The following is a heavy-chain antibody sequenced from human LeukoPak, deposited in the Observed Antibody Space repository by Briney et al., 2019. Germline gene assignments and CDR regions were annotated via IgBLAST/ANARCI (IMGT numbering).Heavy chain of an antibody. Sequence: PAESLTLTCAASGFTFSSYEMNWVRQAPGKGLEWVSYISSSGSTIYYAYSVKGRFTSFRDNAKNSLYLQMNRLRAEDTAVYYCAREGYFDWLLYFDYCGQGTLVTVSS. V-gene: IGHV3-48*03. J-gene: IGHJ4*02. D-gene: IGHD3-9*01. CDR1: GFTFSSYE. CDR3: AREGYFDWLLYFDY. CDR2: ISSSGSTI.